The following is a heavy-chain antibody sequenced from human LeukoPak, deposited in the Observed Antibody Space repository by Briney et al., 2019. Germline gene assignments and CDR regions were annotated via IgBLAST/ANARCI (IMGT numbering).Heavy chain of an antibody. CDR2: VYTRGST. J-gene: IGHJ3*02. CDR1: GGSISGYY. V-gene: IGHV4-4*07. CDR3: ARLITGTTTVFDI. D-gene: IGHD1-7*01. Sequence: SETLSLTCSVSGGSISGYYWTWIRQPAGKGPEWIGRVYTRGSTHYNPSLMTRLTMSVDTSKNQFSLKLSSVTAADTTVYYCARLITGTTTVFDIWGQGTMVTVSS.